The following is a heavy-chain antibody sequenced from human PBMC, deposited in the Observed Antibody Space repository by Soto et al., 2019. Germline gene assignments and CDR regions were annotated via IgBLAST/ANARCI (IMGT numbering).Heavy chain of an antibody. CDR3: ARVEAGYSSSWYSY. V-gene: IGHV3-64*01. CDR2: ISSNGGST. J-gene: IGHJ4*02. CDR1: GFTFSSYA. Sequence: GGSLRLSCAASGFTFSSYAMHWVRQAPGKGLEYVSAISSNGGSTYYANSVKGRFTISRDNSKNTLYLQMGSLRAEDMAVYYCARVEAGYSSSWYSYWGQGTLVTVSS. D-gene: IGHD6-13*01.